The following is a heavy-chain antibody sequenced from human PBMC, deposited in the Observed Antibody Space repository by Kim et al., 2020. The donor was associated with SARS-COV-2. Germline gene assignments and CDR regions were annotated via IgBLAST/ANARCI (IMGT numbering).Heavy chain of an antibody. Sequence: GGSLRLSCAXSGFTFDDYAMHWVRQAPGKGLELVSLISGDGGSTYYADSVKGRFTISRDNSKNSLYLQMNSLRTEDTALYYCAKDRASGYWYFDLWGRGTLVTVSS. CDR1: GFTFDDYA. CDR3: AKDRASGYWYFDL. V-gene: IGHV3-43*02. CDR2: ISGDGGST. J-gene: IGHJ2*01. D-gene: IGHD2-21*01.